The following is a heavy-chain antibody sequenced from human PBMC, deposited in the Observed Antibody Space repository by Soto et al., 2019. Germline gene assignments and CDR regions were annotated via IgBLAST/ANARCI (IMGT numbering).Heavy chain of an antibody. J-gene: IGHJ4*02. CDR2: IDESGDS. D-gene: IGHD1-1*01. CDR1: GGPIRSSSHY. V-gene: IGHV4-39*02. Sequence: PSETLSLTCTVSGGPIRSSSHYWGWIRQSPGTGLEWIGSIDESGDSYYNPSLKSRFTILVDTSKNQLSLKLMSVTGADSAIYYCAREGGYVDYWGQGTLVTVSS. CDR3: AREGGYVDY.